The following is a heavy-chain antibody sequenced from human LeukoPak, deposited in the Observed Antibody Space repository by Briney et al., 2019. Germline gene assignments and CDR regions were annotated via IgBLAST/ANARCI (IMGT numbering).Heavy chain of an antibody. D-gene: IGHD2-15*01. V-gene: IGHV3-23*01. Sequence: GGSLRLSCAASGFTFSSYAMSWVRQAPGKGLEWVSAISGSGGSTYYADSVKGRFTISRDNAKNSLYLQMNSLRAEDTAVYYCARDREPYCTGGTCYSTGDYWGQGTLVTVSS. CDR2: ISGSGGST. J-gene: IGHJ4*02. CDR3: ARDREPYCTGGTCYSTGDY. CDR1: GFTFSSYA.